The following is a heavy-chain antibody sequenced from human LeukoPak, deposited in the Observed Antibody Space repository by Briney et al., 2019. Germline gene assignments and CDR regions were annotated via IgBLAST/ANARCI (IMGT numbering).Heavy chain of an antibody. CDR3: ARGDKQLVFNRNKGGFDP. D-gene: IGHD6-13*01. Sequence: PSETLSLTCTVSGGSISSYYWSWIRQPAGKGLEWIGRIYTSGSTNYNPSLKSRVTMSVDTSKNQFSLKLSSVTAADTAVYYCARGDKQLVFNRNKGGFDPWGQGTLVTVSS. CDR2: IYTSGST. J-gene: IGHJ5*02. V-gene: IGHV4-4*07. CDR1: GGSISSYY.